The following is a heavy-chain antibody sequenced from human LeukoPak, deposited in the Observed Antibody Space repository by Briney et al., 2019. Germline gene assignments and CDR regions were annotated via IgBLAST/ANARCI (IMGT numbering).Heavy chain of an antibody. D-gene: IGHD3-22*01. CDR1: GYSFTSYW. CDR2: IYPGDSDT. Sequence: GESLKISCKGSGYSFTSYWIGWVRQMPGKGLEWMGIIYPGDSDTRYSPSFQGQVTISADKSISTAYLQWSSLKASDTAMYYCARHLVLYYDSSGHTHHYMDVWGKGTTVTISS. V-gene: IGHV5-51*01. CDR3: ARHLVLYYDSSGHTHHYMDV. J-gene: IGHJ6*03.